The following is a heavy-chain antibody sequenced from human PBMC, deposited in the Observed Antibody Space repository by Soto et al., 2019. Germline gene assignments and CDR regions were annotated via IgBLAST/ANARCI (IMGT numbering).Heavy chain of an antibody. Sequence: GGSLRLSCAASGFTFSSYSMNWVRQAPGKGLEWVSSISSSSSYIYYADSVKGRFTISRDNAKNSLYLQMNSLRAEDTAVYYCARVETVLRFLEWLPYICGMDVWGQGTTVTVSS. CDR3: ARVETVLRFLEWLPYICGMDV. D-gene: IGHD3-3*01. CDR1: GFTFSSYS. J-gene: IGHJ6*02. V-gene: IGHV3-21*01. CDR2: ISSSSSYI.